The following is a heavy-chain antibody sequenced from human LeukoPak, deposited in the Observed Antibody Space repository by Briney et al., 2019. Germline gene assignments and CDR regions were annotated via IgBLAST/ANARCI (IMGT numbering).Heavy chain of an antibody. CDR2: IYTTGST. CDR3: ARDSAAGANWFDP. J-gene: IGHJ5*02. CDR1: GGSISTSY. Sequence: SETLSLTCTVSGGSISTSYWSWIRQPAGKGLEWIGRIYTTGSTSYNPSLKSRITLSLDTSRNQFSLKLNSVTAADTAVYYCARDSAAGANWFDPWGQGTLVTVSS. D-gene: IGHD6-13*01. V-gene: IGHV4-4*07.